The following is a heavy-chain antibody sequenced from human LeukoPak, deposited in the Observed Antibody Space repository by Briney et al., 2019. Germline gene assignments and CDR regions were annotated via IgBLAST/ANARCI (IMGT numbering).Heavy chain of an antibody. CDR3: AKDRVLRYFDWLFDLDY. V-gene: IGHV3-30*02. Sequence: GGSLRLSCAASGLTFSNYGMHWVRQAPGKGLEWVAFIRYDGTNKYYADSVKGRFTISRDNSNNTLYLQMSSLRPEDTAVYYCAKDRVLRYFDWLFDLDYWGQGTLVTVSS. CDR1: GLTFSNYG. CDR2: IRYDGTNK. D-gene: IGHD3-9*01. J-gene: IGHJ4*02.